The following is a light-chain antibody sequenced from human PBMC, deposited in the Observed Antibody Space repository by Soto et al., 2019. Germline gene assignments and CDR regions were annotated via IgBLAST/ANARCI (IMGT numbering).Light chain of an antibody. Sequence: VLTQSPGTLSLSPGERATLSCRASERISSNFLAWYQQRPGQAPRLLIYGASTRASGIPDRFSGSGSGTDFALTISRLEPEDFAVYYCQQYGTSQFTFGPGTTVEIK. J-gene: IGKJ3*01. CDR3: QQYGTSQFT. CDR1: ERISSNF. CDR2: GAS. V-gene: IGKV3-20*01.